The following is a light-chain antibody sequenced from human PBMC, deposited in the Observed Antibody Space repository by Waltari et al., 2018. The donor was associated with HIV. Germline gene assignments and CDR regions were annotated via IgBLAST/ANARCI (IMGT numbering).Light chain of an antibody. J-gene: IGKJ4*01. CDR2: DAS. CDR3: QQRSNWPPA. V-gene: IGKV3-11*01. Sequence: EIVLTQSPATLSLSPGERATLSCRASQSVSSYLAWYQQKHGQAPKLLIYDASNRATGTPARFSGSGSGTDFTLTISSLEPEDFAVYYCQQRSNWPPAFGGGTKVEIK. CDR1: QSVSSY.